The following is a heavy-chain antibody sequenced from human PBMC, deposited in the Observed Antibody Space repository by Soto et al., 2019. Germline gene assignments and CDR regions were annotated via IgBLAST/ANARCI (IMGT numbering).Heavy chain of an antibody. J-gene: IGHJ5*02. CDR1: GGSFSGYY. CDR3: ARVSRHYDFWSGYHWFDP. D-gene: IGHD3-3*01. V-gene: IGHV4-34*01. CDR2: TNHSGST. Sequence: TSETLSLTCAVYGGSFSGYYWSWIRQPPGKGLEWIGETNHSGSTNYNPALKSRVTISVDTSKNQFSLKLSSVTAADTAVYYCARVSRHYDFWSGYHWFDPWGQGTLVTVSS.